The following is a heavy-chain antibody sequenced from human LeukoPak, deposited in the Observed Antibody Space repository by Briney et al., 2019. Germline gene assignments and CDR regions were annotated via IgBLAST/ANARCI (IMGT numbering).Heavy chain of an antibody. V-gene: IGHV3-48*04. D-gene: IGHD3-10*01. CDR2: ISSGRSPI. J-gene: IGHJ5*02. CDR3: TYLRTPYYYDKWLDP. Sequence: QSGGSLRLTCAASGFTFRTFSMNWVRQAPGKGLEWVSYISSGRSPIYYADSVKGRFTISRDDDQNRVYLQMNSLRVEDTAVYYCTYLRTPYYYDKWLDPWGEGALVTVSS. CDR1: GFTFRTFS.